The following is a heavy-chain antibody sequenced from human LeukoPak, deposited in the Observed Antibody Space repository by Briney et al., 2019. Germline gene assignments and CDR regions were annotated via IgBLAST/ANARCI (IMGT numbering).Heavy chain of an antibody. V-gene: IGHV1-2*02. CDR1: GYTFTGYY. CDR3: AGAGGDYYDSSGYYPFDY. J-gene: IGHJ4*02. D-gene: IGHD3-22*01. Sequence: ASVKVSCKASGYTFTGYYMHWVRQAPGQGLEWMGWINPNSGGTNYAQKFQGRVTMTRDTSISTAYMELSRLGSDDTAVYDCAGAGGDYYDSSGYYPFDYWGQGTLVTVSS. CDR2: INPNSGGT.